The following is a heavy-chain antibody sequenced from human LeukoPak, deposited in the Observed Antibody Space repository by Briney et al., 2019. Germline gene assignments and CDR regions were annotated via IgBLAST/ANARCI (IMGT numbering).Heavy chain of an antibody. CDR2: INPSGGST. CDR3: ARDGEGIAVAGTKVGIDY. V-gene: IGHV1-46*01. Sequence: GASVKVSCKASGYTSTSYYMHWVRQAPGQGLEWMGIINPSGGSTSYAQKFQGRVTMTRDTSTSTVYMELSSLRSEDTAVYYCARDGEGIAVAGTKVGIDYWGQGTLVTVSS. D-gene: IGHD6-19*01. J-gene: IGHJ4*02. CDR1: GYTSTSYY.